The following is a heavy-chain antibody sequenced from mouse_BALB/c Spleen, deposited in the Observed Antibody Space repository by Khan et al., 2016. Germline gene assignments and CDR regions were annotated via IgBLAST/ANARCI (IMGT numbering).Heavy chain of an antibody. CDR1: GYTFIDYW. V-gene: IGHV1-9*01. CDR2: ILPGSDST. CDR3: VIRGAGPYRYFDV. J-gene: IGHJ1*01. Sequence: QVQLKQSGAELMKPGAAVKMSCKASGYTFIDYWIEWIKQRPGHGLEWIGEILPGSDSTKYSEKFKGKDTCTADTSSNTVYMQFSSLTSVDSSVYYCVIRGAGPYRYFDVWGAGTTVTVSS.